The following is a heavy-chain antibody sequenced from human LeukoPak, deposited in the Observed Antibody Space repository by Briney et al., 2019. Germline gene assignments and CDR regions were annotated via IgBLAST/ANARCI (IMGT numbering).Heavy chain of an antibody. CDR3: ARGVSTINFDF. Sequence: SQTLSLXCTVSGGSTSSSTHYWSWIRQPAGKGLEWIGRIYASGSTNYNPSLKSRATISVDTSKNQFSLKLSSVTAAETAVYYCARGVSTINFDFWGQGTLVTVSS. V-gene: IGHV4-61*02. CDR2: IYASGST. D-gene: IGHD5/OR15-5a*01. CDR1: GGSTSSSTHY. J-gene: IGHJ4*02.